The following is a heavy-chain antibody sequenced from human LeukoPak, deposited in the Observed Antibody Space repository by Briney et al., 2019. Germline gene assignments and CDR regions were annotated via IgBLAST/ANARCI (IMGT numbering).Heavy chain of an antibody. CDR3: AREPLDY. Sequence: GGSLRLSCAASGFTFSSYSMNWVRQAPGKGLEWVSYITSSGSVMYHADSVRGRFTISRDNAKNSLYLEMNSLRDEDTAVYYCAREPLDYWGQGTLVTVSS. CDR1: GFTFSSYS. CDR2: ITSSGSVM. V-gene: IGHV3-48*02. J-gene: IGHJ4*02.